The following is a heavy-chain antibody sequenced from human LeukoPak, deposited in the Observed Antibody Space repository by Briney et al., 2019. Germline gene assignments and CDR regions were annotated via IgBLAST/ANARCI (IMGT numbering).Heavy chain of an antibody. Sequence: ASVKVSCKASGYTFTGYFMHWVRQAPGQGLEWMGWINPNSGGTNYAQKFQGRVTMTRDTSISTAYMEQSRLRSDDTAVYYCARDKGSGYDYYFDYWGQGTLVTVSS. V-gene: IGHV1-2*02. D-gene: IGHD5-12*01. CDR1: GYTFTGYF. CDR2: INPNSGGT. CDR3: ARDKGSGYDYYFDY. J-gene: IGHJ4*01.